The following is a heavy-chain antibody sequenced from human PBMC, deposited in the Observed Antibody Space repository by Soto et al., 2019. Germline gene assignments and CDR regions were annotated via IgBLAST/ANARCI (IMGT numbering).Heavy chain of an antibody. CDR3: AREQVGGVIAA. CDR2: IYYRGNT. Sequence: QVQLQESGPGLVKPSQTLSLTCTVSGDSMDSGAYYWSWIRQHPGKGLEWIGYIYYRGNTYYNPSLRSRGTISLDTSKSQFYLRLSSVTAADSAVYYFAREQVGGVIAAWGHVILVTVSS. J-gene: IGHJ5*01. CDR1: GDSMDSGAYY. D-gene: IGHD3-16*01. V-gene: IGHV4-31*03.